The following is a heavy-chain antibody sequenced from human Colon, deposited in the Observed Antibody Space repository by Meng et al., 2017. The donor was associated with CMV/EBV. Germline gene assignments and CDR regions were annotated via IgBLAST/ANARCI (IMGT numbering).Heavy chain of an antibody. D-gene: IGHD6-19*01. V-gene: IGHV3-7*01. CDR2: IKQDGSEK. Sequence: GGSLRLSCAASGFTFSNYWMTWVRQAPGKGLEWVANIKQDGSEKYYVDSVKGRFSISRDNAKNSLYLQMNSLRAEDTAVYFCARAANSAWSPGVWFYGMDVWGQGITVTVSS. CDR3: ARAANSAWSPGVWFYGMDV. J-gene: IGHJ6*02. CDR1: GFTFSNYW.